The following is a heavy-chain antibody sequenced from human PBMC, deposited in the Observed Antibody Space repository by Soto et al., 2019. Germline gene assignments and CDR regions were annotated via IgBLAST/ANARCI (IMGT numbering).Heavy chain of an antibody. Sequence: GASVKVSCKTSGYDFTAYDINWARQASGQGLEWMGWMNPINGATGSARRFQGRVSMTRNTATGTAYLELTSLRSDDTGVYYCGRGPSPRAPAGGTPYYYAVDVWGQGTTVTVSS. CDR1: GYDFTAYD. D-gene: IGHD6-13*01. V-gene: IGHV1-8*02. CDR3: GRGPSPRAPAGGTPYYYAVDV. J-gene: IGHJ6*02. CDR2: MNPINGAT.